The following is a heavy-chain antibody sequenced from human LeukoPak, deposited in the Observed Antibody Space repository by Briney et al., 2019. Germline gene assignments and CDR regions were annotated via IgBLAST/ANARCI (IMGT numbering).Heavy chain of an antibody. J-gene: IGHJ4*02. CDR2: IYHSGST. CDR1: GGSISSSNW. V-gene: IGHV4-4*02. CDR3: ARGTLYSGWSYYFDY. Sequence: PSETLSLTCAVSGGSISSSNWWSWVRQPPGKGLEWIGEIYHSGSTNYNPSLKSRVTISVDRSENQFSLRLSSVTAADTAMYYCARGTLYSGWSYYFDYWGQGSQVTVSS. D-gene: IGHD6-19*01.